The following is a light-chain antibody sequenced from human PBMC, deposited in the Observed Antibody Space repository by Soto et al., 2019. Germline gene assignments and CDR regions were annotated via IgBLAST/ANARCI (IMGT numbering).Light chain of an antibody. Sequence: EIVMTQSPAILSVSPGERATLSCRVSQSVSSNLAWYQQKPGQAPRLLVYGASSRATGIPDRFSGSGSGTDFTLTISSLEPEDAAVYYCQQRSNWPPITFGQGTRLEIK. CDR1: QSVSSN. CDR2: GAS. CDR3: QQRSNWPPIT. J-gene: IGKJ5*01. V-gene: IGKV3-11*01.